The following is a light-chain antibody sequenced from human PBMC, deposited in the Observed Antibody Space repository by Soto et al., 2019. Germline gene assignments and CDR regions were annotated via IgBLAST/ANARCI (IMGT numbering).Light chain of an antibody. CDR1: SSDIGGYSY. V-gene: IGLV2-8*01. J-gene: IGLJ3*02. CDR2: EVT. Sequence: QSVLTQPPSASGSPGQSVTISCTGTSSDIGGYSYVAWYQQHPGKAPKLIIYEVTKRPSGVPDRFSGSKSGNSASLTVFGLRAEDEAVYYCGSYAGSKNWGVFGGGTKLTVL. CDR3: GSYAGSKNWGV.